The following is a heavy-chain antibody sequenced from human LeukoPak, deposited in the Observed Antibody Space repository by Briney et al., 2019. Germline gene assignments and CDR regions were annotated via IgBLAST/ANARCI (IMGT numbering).Heavy chain of an antibody. CDR2: ISYDGSNK. D-gene: IGHD3-16*02. V-gene: IGHV3-30*03. CDR3: ARDRKRLSHYFDY. J-gene: IGHJ4*02. Sequence: GSLRLSCAASGFTFSSYGMHWVRQAPGKGLEWVAVISYDGSNKYYADSVKGRFTISRDNAKNSLYLQMNSLRAEDTAVYYCARDRKRLSHYFDYWGQGTLVTVSS. CDR1: GFTFSSYG.